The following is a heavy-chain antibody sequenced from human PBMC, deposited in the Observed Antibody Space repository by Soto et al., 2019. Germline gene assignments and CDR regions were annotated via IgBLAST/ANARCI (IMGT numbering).Heavy chain of an antibody. CDR1: GFTFRSYW. CDR3: SKXXVVVVAASPYYYYGMDV. V-gene: IGHV3-74*01. CDR2: ISSDGSNT. J-gene: IGHJ6*02. Sequence: GGSLRLSCAASGFTFRSYWMHWVRQAPGKGLAWVARISSDGSNTNYADSVKGRFTISRDNAKNTLYLQMNSLRAEDTAVYYCSKXXVVVVAASPYYYYGMDVWGQGTTVTVSS. D-gene: IGHD2-15*01.